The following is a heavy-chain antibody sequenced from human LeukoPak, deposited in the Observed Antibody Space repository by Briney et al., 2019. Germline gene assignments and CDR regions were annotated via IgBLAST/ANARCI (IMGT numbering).Heavy chain of an antibody. Sequence: SETLSLTCTVSGGSISSYYWSWIRQPPGKGLEWIGYIYDSGSTNYNPSLKSRVTISLDTSKKQFSLKLTSVTATDTAVFYCARHYYGSGSSPMDVWGQGTLVTVSS. J-gene: IGHJ4*02. D-gene: IGHD3-10*01. CDR2: IYDSGST. V-gene: IGHV4-59*08. CDR1: GGSISSYY. CDR3: ARHYYGSGSSPMDV.